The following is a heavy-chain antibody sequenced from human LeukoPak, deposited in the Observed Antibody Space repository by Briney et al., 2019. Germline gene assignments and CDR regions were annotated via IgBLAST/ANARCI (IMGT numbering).Heavy chain of an antibody. V-gene: IGHV3-53*01. CDR2: IYSDGST. Sequence: GGSLRLSCAASRFTVSSNYMSWVRQAPGRGLEWVSFIYSDGSTYYADYVKGRFTISRDISKNTLYLQMDSLRAEDTAIYYCARDWKTNSFDYWGQGTLVTVSS. D-gene: IGHD1-1*01. CDR3: ARDWKTNSFDY. J-gene: IGHJ4*02. CDR1: RFTVSSNY.